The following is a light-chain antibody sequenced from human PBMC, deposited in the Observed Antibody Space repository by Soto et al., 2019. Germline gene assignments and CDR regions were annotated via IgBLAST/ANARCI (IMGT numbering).Light chain of an antibody. CDR3: CSYAGTFYV. CDR1: SSDFGGYNY. Sequence: QSALTQPRSVSGSPGQSVTISCTGTSSDFGGYNYVSWYQHHPGKAPKLMIYDVNERPSGVPDRFSGSKSGNTASLTISGLQAEDEADYYCCSYAGTFYVFGTGTKVTVL. V-gene: IGLV2-11*01. J-gene: IGLJ1*01. CDR2: DVN.